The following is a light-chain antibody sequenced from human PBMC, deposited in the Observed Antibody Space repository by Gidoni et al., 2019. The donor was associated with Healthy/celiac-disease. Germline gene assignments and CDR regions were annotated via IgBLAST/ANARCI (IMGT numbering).Light chain of an antibody. J-gene: IGLJ2*01. V-gene: IGLV6-57*02. CDR1: SGSIASNY. CDR2: EDN. Sequence: NFMLTQPHSVSESPGRTVTISCTGSSGSIASNYVQWYQQRPGSAPPTLIYEDNQRPSGVPDRFSCSIDSSSNSASLTISGLKTEDEADYYCQSYDSSTPVVFGGGTKLTVL. CDR3: QSYDSSTPVV.